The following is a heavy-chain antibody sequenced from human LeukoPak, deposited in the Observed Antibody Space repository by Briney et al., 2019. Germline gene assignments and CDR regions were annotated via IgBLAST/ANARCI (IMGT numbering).Heavy chain of an antibody. Sequence: GGSLRLSWAASGFTFSSYGMHWFRQAPGKGLEWVAVISYDGSNKYYADSVKGRFTISRDNSKNSLYLQMNSLRAEDTAGYYCAKGYGSGWYVFDYWGQGTLVTVSS. V-gene: IGHV3-30*18. J-gene: IGHJ4*02. CDR2: ISYDGSNK. CDR1: GFTFSSYG. D-gene: IGHD6-19*01. CDR3: AKGYGSGWYVFDY.